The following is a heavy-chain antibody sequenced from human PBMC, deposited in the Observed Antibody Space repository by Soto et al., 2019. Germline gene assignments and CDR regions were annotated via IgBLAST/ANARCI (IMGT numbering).Heavy chain of an antibody. CDR1: GGTFSSYA. D-gene: IGHD3-9*01. Sequence: QVQLVQSGAEVKKPGSSVKVSCKASGGTFSSYAISWVRQAPGQGLEWMGGIIPIFGTANYAQKFQGRVTITADKSTSTAYMELSSLRSEDTAVYYCARGDDILTGYYLSYYYGMDVWGQGTTVTVSS. V-gene: IGHV1-69*06. CDR2: IIPIFGTA. J-gene: IGHJ6*02. CDR3: ARGDDILTGYYLSYYYGMDV.